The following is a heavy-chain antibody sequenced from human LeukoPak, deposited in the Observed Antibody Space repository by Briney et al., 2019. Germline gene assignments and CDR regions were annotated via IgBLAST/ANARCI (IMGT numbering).Heavy chain of an antibody. J-gene: IGHJ3*01. CDR2: LNGDGNNI. D-gene: IGHD2-8*01. Sequence: GGSLRLFCVASGFTFSNYRMQGLRQAPGEGLVCLSRLNGDGNNIKYADSVKGRFTISRDNAENTLYLQMNSLRAEDTALYYCARSQSGVFDVWGPGTMVTVSS. CDR1: GFTFSNYR. V-gene: IGHV3-74*01. CDR3: ARSQSGVFDV.